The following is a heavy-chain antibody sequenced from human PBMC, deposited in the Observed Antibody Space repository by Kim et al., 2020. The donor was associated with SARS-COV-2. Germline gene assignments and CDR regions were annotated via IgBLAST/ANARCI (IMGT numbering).Heavy chain of an antibody. CDR2: IKPDGSEK. CDR3: ARDLDGGSGGSIGAFDI. D-gene: IGHD1-26*01. Sequence: GGSLRLSCAVSGFTFSNYWMTWVRQAPGKGLEWVANIKPDGSEKYYVDSVKGRFTLSRDNAKNLLYLQMNGLRAEDTAVYYCARDLDGGSGGSIGAFDIWGQGTVVTVSS. J-gene: IGHJ3*02. V-gene: IGHV3-7*03. CDR1: GFTFSNYW.